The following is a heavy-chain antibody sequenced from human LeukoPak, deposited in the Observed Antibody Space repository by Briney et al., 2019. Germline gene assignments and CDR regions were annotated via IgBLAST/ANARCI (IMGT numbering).Heavy chain of an antibody. CDR2: ITATSSST. V-gene: IGHV3-23*01. Sequence: QAGGSLRLSCAASGFTFSNYGMSWVRQAPGKGLEWVSAITATSSSTYYADSVKGRFTISRDNSKNTLYLQMNSLRAEDTAVYYCARRSGIAVAGAFDYWGQGTMVTVSS. CDR1: GFTFSNYG. J-gene: IGHJ4*02. D-gene: IGHD6-19*01. CDR3: ARRSGIAVAGAFDY.